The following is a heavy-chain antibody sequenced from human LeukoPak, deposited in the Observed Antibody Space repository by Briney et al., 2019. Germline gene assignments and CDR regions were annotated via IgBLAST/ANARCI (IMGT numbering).Heavy chain of an antibody. CDR3: ARDQLSSRLDY. V-gene: IGHV3-23*01. CDR1: GFTFSSYA. Sequence: GGSLRPSCAASGFTFSSYAMSWVRQAPGKGLEWVSAISGSGGSTYYADSVKGRFTISRDNSKNTLYLQMNSLRAEDTAVYYCARDQLSSRLDYWGQGTLVTVSS. J-gene: IGHJ4*02. CDR2: ISGSGGST. D-gene: IGHD6-13*01.